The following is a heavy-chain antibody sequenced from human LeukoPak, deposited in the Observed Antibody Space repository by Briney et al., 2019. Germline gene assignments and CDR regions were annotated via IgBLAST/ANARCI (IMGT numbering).Heavy chain of an antibody. V-gene: IGHV1-18*01. D-gene: IGHD6-19*01. CDR3: ARKGTSGWVGFEI. CDR2: ITTHNGNT. CDR1: GYTFTSYG. J-gene: IGHJ3*02. Sequence: ASVKVSCKSSGYTFTSYGIIWVRQAPGQGLEWMGWITTHNGNTRYAQKVQGRVTMTTDTSTSIAYMELRSLTSDDTAVYYCARKGTSGWVGFEIWGQGTMVTVSS.